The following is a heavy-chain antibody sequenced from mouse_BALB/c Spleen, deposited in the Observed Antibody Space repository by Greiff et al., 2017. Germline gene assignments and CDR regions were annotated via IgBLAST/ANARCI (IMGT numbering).Heavy chain of an antibody. CDR1: GFTFSSYA. V-gene: IGHV5-6-5*01. Sequence: EVNVVESGGGLVKPGGSLKLSCAASGFTFSSYAMSWVRQTPEKRLEWVASISSGGSTYYPDSVKGRFTISRDNARNILYLQMSSLRSEDTAMYYCAREGVYDGYSYFDVWGAGTTGTVSS. J-gene: IGHJ1*01. CDR3: AREGVYDGYSYFDV. D-gene: IGHD2-3*01. CDR2: ISSGGST.